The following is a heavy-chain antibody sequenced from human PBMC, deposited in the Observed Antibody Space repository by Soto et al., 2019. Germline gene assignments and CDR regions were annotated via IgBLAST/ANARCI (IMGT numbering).Heavy chain of an antibody. Sequence: QVQLVQSGAEVKKPRASVKLSFKASEYNFTSYDITWVRKATGQGLEWMGWMNPNSGNTGCAQKFQGRVTMTRNTSISTAYMELSSLRAEDTAVYYCAREDYGGRPGYWGQGTLVTVSS. V-gene: IGHV1-8*01. CDR2: MNPNSGNT. CDR3: AREDYGGRPGY. CDR1: EYNFTSYD. D-gene: IGHD4-17*01. J-gene: IGHJ4*02.